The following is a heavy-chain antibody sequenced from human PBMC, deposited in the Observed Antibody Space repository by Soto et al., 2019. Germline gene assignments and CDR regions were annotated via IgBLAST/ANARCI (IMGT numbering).Heavy chain of an antibody. V-gene: IGHV3-23*01. J-gene: IGHJ6*03. CDR2: ISGSGDST. D-gene: IGHD3-10*01. CDR1: ECTFSNYA. Sequence: EVQLLESGGGLVQPGGSLRLSCAASECTFSNYAMNWVRQAPGKGLEWVSTISGSGDSTYYADSVKGRFTISRDNSKNTLYLQMDSLRAEDTAVYYFAKSGAFGRYFYYMDVWGKGTTVTVSS. CDR3: AKSGAFGRYFYYMDV.